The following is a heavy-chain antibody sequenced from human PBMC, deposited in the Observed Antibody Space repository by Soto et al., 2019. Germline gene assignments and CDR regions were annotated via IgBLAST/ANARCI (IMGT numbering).Heavy chain of an antibody. CDR1: GYTFTGYY. Sequence: GASVKVSCKASGYTFTGYYMHWVRQAPGQGLEWKGWINPNSGGTNYAQKFQGWVTMTRDTSISTAYMELSRLRSDDTAVYYCARAGSGYYLEPNYFDYWGQGTLVTVSS. J-gene: IGHJ4*02. CDR2: INPNSGGT. V-gene: IGHV1-2*04. CDR3: ARAGSGYYLEPNYFDY. D-gene: IGHD3-22*01.